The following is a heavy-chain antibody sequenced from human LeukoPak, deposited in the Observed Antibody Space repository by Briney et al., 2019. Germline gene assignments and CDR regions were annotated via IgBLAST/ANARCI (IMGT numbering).Heavy chain of an antibody. D-gene: IGHD4-11*01. CDR3: ARAFVRSTVSPDY. V-gene: IGHV3-30*04. CDR2: ISYDGSNK. Sequence: EGSLRLSCAASGFTFSSYAMHWVRQAPGKGLEWVAVISYDGSNKYYADSVKGRFTISRDNSKNTLYLQMNSLRAEDTAVYYCARAFVRSTVSPDYWGQGTPVTVSS. J-gene: IGHJ4*02. CDR1: GFTFSSYA.